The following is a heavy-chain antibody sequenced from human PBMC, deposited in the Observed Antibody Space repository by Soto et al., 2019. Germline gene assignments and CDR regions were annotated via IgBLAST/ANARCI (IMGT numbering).Heavy chain of an antibody. CDR2: IYSGGST. J-gene: IGHJ5*02. Sequence: GSLRLSCAASGFTVSSNYMSWVRQAPGKVLEWVSVIYSGGSTYYADSVKGRFTISRDNSKNTRYLQMNSLRAEDTAVYYCARELLMGYYNMFDPWGQGTLVTVSS. D-gene: IGHD3-9*01. CDR3: ARELLMGYYNMFDP. CDR1: GFTVSSNY. V-gene: IGHV3-53*01.